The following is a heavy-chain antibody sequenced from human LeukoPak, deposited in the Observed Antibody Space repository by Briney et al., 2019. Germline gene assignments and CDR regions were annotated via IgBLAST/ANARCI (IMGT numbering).Heavy chain of an antibody. CDR3: AKSDWFDP. V-gene: IGHV3-74*01. CDR2: LKSDGSSA. CDR1: GFTFSNYW. J-gene: IGHJ5*01. Sequence: GGSLRLSCATSGFTFSNYWISWLRQAPGKGLVWVARLKSDGSSASYAESVKGRFTISRDNARSTLYLQMNSLRVDDTAVYYCAKSDWFDPWGRGILVTVSS.